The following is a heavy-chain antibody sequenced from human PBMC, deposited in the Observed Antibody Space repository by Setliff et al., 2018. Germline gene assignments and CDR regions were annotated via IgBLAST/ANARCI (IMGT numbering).Heavy chain of an antibody. CDR1: GYTFTDYY. CDR2: INANSGGT. V-gene: IGHV1-2*02. Sequence: ASVKVSCKASGYTFTDYYVHWVRQAPGQGLQWMGWINANSGGTKYAQKFQGRVTMTRDTSLTTAYMEGSSLNSDDTAVYYCAITKGFGDGWLDPWGQGTLVTVSS. D-gene: IGHD3-10*01. CDR3: AITKGFGDGWLDP. J-gene: IGHJ5*02.